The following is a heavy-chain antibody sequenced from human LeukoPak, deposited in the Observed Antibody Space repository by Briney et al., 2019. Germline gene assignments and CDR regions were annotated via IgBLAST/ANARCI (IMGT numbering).Heavy chain of an antibody. V-gene: IGHV1-58*01. D-gene: IGHD1-26*01. CDR2: TVVGSGNT. CDR1: GFTFTSSA. CDR3: AALDGIVGATGAFDI. Sequence: SVKVSCKASGFTFTSSAVQWVRQARGQRLEWIGWTVVGSGNTNYAQKFQERVTITRDMSTSTAYMELSSLRSEDTAVYYCAALDGIVGATGAFDIWGQGTMVTVSS. J-gene: IGHJ3*02.